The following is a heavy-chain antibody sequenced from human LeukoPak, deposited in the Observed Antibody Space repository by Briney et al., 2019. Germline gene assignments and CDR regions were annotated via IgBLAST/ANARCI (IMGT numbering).Heavy chain of an antibody. V-gene: IGHV3-48*01. Sequence: PGRSLRLSCAASGFTFSRYAMHWVRQAPGKGLEWVSYISSSSSTIYHADSVKGRFTISRDNAKNSLYLQMNSLRAEDTAVYYCARETHYDFWSGYTFDYWGQGTLVTVSS. CDR2: ISSSSSTI. CDR3: ARETHYDFWSGYTFDY. CDR1: GFTFSRYA. J-gene: IGHJ4*02. D-gene: IGHD3-3*01.